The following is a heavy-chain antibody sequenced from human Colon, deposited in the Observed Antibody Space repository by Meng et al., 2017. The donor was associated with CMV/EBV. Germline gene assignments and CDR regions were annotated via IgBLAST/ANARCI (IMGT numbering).Heavy chain of an antibody. V-gene: IGHV1-2*05. Sequence: KVSCEGSGYTFTAHYMHWVRQAPGQGLEWMGRINPSSGATDYEQKFQGRITMARDTSISTIYMEVSRLTSDDTGIYYCTRKFDGYYDYWGQGTLVTVSS. CDR3: TRKFDGYYDY. CDR1: GYTFTAHY. D-gene: IGHD3-22*01. CDR2: INPSSGAT. J-gene: IGHJ4*02.